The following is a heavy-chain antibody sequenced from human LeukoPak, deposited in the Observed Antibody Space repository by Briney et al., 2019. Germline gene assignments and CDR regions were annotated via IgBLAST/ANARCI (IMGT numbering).Heavy chain of an antibody. CDR2: IIPIFGTA. J-gene: IGHJ4*02. D-gene: IGHD3-3*01. Sequence: SVKVSCKASGGTFSSYAISWVRQAPGQGLEWMGGIIPIFGTANYAQKFQGRVTTTTDESTSTAYMELSSLRSEDTAVYYCARGRPKDFWSGYLGYWGQGTLVTVSS. CDR3: ARGRPKDFWSGYLGY. CDR1: GGTFSSYA. V-gene: IGHV1-69*05.